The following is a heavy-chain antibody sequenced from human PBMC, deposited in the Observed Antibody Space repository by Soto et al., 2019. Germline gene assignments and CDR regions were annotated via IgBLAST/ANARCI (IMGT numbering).Heavy chain of an antibody. J-gene: IGHJ6*02. CDR3: ARRVEWLLSPYYYYGMDV. CDR2: IIPIFGTA. Sequence: ASVKVSCKASGGTFSSYAISWVRQAPGQGLEWMGGIIPIFGTANYAQKFQGRVTITADESTSTAYMELGSLRSEDTAVYYCARRVEWLLSPYYYYGMDVWGQGTTVTVS. D-gene: IGHD3-3*01. V-gene: IGHV1-69*13. CDR1: GGTFSSYA.